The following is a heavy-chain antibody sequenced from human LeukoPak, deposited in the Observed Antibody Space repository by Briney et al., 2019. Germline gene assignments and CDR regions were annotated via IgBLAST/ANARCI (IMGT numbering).Heavy chain of an antibody. CDR2: LIPVFGTT. J-gene: IGHJ4*02. CDR3: ASGESGYDYGLDH. CDR1: GGTFSSHA. Sequence: SVKVSCKASGGTFSSHAISWVRQAPGQGLEWVGGLIPVFGTTNYAEKFQGRVTITTDESTRTSYMELRSLKSDDTVVYYCASGESGYDYGLDHWGQGILVIVSS. D-gene: IGHD5-12*01. V-gene: IGHV1-69*05.